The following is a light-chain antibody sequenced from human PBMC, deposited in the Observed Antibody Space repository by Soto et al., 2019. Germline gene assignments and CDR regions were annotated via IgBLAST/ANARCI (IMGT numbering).Light chain of an antibody. CDR3: QQYNNWPPWT. CDR1: QSVSSN. Sequence: EIVLTQSQDTLSVSPGERATLSCRASQSVSSNLAWYQQKPGQAPRLLIYGASTRATGIPARFSGSGSGTEFTLTISSLQSEDFAVYYCQQYNNWPPWTFGQGTKVDIK. CDR2: GAS. V-gene: IGKV3-15*01. J-gene: IGKJ1*01.